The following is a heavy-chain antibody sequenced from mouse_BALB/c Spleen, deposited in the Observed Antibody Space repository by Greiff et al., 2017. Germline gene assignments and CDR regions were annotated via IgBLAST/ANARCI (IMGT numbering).Heavy chain of an antibody. J-gene: IGHJ4*01. V-gene: IGHV2-2*02. D-gene: IGHD3-3*01. CDR3: ARNGDSPYAMDY. CDR1: GFSLTSYG. Sequence: VKLMESGPGLVAPSQSLSITCTVSGFSLTSYGVHWVRQSPGKGLEWLGVIWSGGSTDYNAAFISRLSISKDNSKSQVFFKMNSLQANDTAIYYCARNGDSPYAMDYWGQGTSVTVSS. CDR2: IWSGGST.